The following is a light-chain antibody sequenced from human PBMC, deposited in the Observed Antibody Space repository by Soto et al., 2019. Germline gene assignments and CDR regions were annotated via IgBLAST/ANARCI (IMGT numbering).Light chain of an antibody. V-gene: IGKV3-20*01. J-gene: IGKJ1*01. Sequence: EIVLTQSPGTLSLSPGERATLSCRASQSVTSNYLAWYQQKPGQAPRLLIYAASTRAVGLPARFSGSGSGTDSGTGTDFTLTISRLEPEDFVVYYCQQYGGSPRWTFGQGTKVDIK. CDR1: QSVTSNY. CDR2: AAS. CDR3: QQYGGSPRWT.